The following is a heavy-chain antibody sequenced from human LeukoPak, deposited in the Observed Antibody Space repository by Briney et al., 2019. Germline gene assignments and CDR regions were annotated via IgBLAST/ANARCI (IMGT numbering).Heavy chain of an antibody. CDR1: GFTFSSYA. J-gene: IGHJ4*02. CDR3: AKGMRYTSGGVDS. D-gene: IGHD6-19*01. V-gene: IGHV3-23*01. CDR2: INTNGGST. Sequence: GGSLRLSCAASGFTFSSYAMSWVRQAPGKGLEWVSGINTNGGSTYYADSVKGRFTISRDSSKNTLYLQMSSLRAEDTAVYYCAKGMRYTSGGVDSWGQGTLVTVSS.